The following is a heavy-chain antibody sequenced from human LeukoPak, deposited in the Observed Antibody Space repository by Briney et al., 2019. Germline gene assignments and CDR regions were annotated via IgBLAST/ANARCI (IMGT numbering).Heavy chain of an antibody. D-gene: IGHD2-2*01. V-gene: IGHV3-23*01. Sequence: PGGSLRLSCAASGFTFPSYAMSWVRQAPGKGLNWVSAISDSGGSTYYADSVKGRFTISRDNSKNTLYLQMNSLRGEDTAVYYCAKGGSPSCYSSSGYWGQGTLVTVSS. CDR2: ISDSGGST. CDR3: AKGGSPSCYSSSGY. J-gene: IGHJ4*02. CDR1: GFTFPSYA.